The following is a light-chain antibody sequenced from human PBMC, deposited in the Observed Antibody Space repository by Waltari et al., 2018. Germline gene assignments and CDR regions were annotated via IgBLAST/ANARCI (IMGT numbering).Light chain of an antibody. Sequence: QSALTQPASVSGSPGQSITIPCTGTSSDIGGYHYVPWYQQPPGKAPKLLIYDATTRPSGISNRFSGSKSAYTASLTISGLQAEDEADYYCSSYSDSSALDVVFGGGTTVTVL. CDR3: SSYSDSSALDVV. J-gene: IGLJ2*01. CDR1: SSDIGGYHY. V-gene: IGLV2-14*03. CDR2: DAT.